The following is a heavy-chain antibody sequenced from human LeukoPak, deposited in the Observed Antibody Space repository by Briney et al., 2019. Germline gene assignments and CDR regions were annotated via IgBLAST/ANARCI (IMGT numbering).Heavy chain of an antibody. CDR3: TRGAGWLIDY. CDR2: FYSSGST. CDR1: GGSISSNY. D-gene: IGHD3-16*01. J-gene: IGHJ4*02. V-gene: IGHV4-59*01. Sequence: SETLSLTCTVSGGSISSNYWSWIRQPPGKGLEWIGYFYSSGSTNYNPSLKSRVTISADTSKNHFSLKLNSVTTADTAVYYCTRGAGWLIDYWGQGILVTVSS.